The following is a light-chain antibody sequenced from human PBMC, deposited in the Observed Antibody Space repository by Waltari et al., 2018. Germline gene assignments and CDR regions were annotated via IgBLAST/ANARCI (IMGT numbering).Light chain of an antibody. V-gene: IGKV3-15*01. J-gene: IGKJ1*01. CDR2: GSS. CDR1: QSVSSN. CDR3: QQYKNWPLT. Sequence: IVMTQSPATLSLSPGERATLSCRASQSVSSNLAWYQQKPGQAPSLLIYGSSTRATAFPPRFSGSGSGTEFTLTIDSLQSEDFAIYYCQQYKNWPLTFGQGTKVENK.